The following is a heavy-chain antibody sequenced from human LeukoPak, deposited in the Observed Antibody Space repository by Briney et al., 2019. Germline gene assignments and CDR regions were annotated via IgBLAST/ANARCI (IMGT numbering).Heavy chain of an antibody. CDR3: ARDPRGEGYNLGDY. Sequence: GRSLRLSCAASGFTFSSYGMHWVRQAPGKGLEWVAVISYDGSNKYYADSVKGRFTISRDNSKNTLYLQMNSLRAEDTAVYYCARDPRGEGYNLGDYWGQGTLVTVSS. CDR1: GFTFSSYG. CDR2: ISYDGSNK. J-gene: IGHJ4*02. V-gene: IGHV3-30*03. D-gene: IGHD5-24*01.